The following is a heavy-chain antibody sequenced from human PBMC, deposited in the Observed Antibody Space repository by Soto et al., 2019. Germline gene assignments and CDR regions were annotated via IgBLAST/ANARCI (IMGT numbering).Heavy chain of an antibody. D-gene: IGHD4-17*01. J-gene: IGHJ4*02. Sequence: QLRLQESGPGLLRPSETLSLTCNVSGGAFSSSSYFWGWVRQPPGKTLEWIGHILYSGTTHYNESLKSRVTISVDTSKNQFSLRLNSVTPADTAVYYCARGGGYYGVLFDYWGQGTLVPVSS. V-gene: IGHV4-39*02. CDR2: ILYSGTT. CDR1: GGAFSSSSYF. CDR3: ARGGGYYGVLFDY.